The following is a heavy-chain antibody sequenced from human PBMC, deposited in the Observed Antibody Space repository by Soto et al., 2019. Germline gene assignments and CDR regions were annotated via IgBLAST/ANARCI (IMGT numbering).Heavy chain of an antibody. V-gene: IGHV1-18*01. CDR1: GYTFTSYG. D-gene: IGHD3-3*01. CDR3: ARDPGYDFWSGYYTGLITDY. CDR2: ISAYNGNT. Sequence: ASVKVSCKASGYTFTSYGISWVRQAPGQGLEWMGWISAYNGNTNYAQKLQGRVTMTTDTSTSTAYMELRSLRSDDTAVYYCARDPGYDFWSGYYTGLITDYWGQGTLVTVSS. J-gene: IGHJ4*02.